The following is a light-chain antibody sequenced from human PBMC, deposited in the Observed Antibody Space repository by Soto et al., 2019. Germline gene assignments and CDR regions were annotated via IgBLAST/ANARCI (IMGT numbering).Light chain of an antibody. Sequence: EIVVTQCPGTLSLSPGERAPLSWRASQSVRTTYLAWYQKKPGQAPRLLIYNASNRTTGIPHTFSGSGSGTDFTLPTHRLEHADFAVSFCHPYPPSPRSPVAQGTQVEIK. CDR2: NAS. CDR1: QSVRTTY. J-gene: IGKJ1*01. V-gene: IGKV3-20*01. CDR3: HPYPPSPRSP.